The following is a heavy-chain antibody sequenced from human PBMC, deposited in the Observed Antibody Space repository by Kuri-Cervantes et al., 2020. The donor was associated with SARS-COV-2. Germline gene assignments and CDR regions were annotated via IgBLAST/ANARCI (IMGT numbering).Heavy chain of an antibody. Sequence: GGSLRLSCVGSGFTFNDDWMSWVRQAPGKGLEWVAIMRGDGGEQYYADSVRGRFSISRDNSKNTVYLQLNSLRVEDTAVYYCGKMYNLQIDYWGQGTRVTVSS. D-gene: IGHD1-1*01. CDR1: GFTFNDDW. J-gene: IGHJ4*02. CDR3: GKMYNLQIDY. CDR2: MRGDGGEQ. V-gene: IGHV3-7*03.